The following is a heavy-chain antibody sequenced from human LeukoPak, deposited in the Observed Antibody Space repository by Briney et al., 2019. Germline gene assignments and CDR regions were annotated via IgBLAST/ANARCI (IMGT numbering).Heavy chain of an antibody. CDR3: ARDLYHLWFGELSH. CDR2: IYSGGST. D-gene: IGHD3-10*01. CDR1: GSTFRKYW. Sequence: PGGSLRLSCTASGSTFRKYWLHWVRQAPGKGLEWVSVIYSGGSTYYADSVKGRFTISRDNSKNTLYLQMNSLRAEDTAVYYCARDLYHLWFGELSHWGQGTLVTVSS. J-gene: IGHJ4*02. V-gene: IGHV3-66*01.